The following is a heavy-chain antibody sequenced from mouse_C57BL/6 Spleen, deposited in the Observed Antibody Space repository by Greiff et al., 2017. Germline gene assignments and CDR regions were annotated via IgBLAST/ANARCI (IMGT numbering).Heavy chain of an antibody. Sequence: VKLMESGPELVKPGASVKISCKASGYAFSSSWMNWVKQRPGKGLEWIGRIYPGDGDTNYNGKFKGKATLTADKSSSTAYMQLSSLTSDASAVYFCAGVDYGNYGYAMDYWGQGTSVTVSS. CDR3: AGVDYGNYGYAMDY. CDR1: GYAFSSSW. J-gene: IGHJ4*01. CDR2: IYPGDGDT. V-gene: IGHV1-82*01. D-gene: IGHD2-1*01.